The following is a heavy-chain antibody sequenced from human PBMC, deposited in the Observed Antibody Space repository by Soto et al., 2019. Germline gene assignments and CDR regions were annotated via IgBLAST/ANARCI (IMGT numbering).Heavy chain of an antibody. J-gene: IGHJ3*02. Sequence: EVQLVESGGGLVQPGRSLRLSCAASGFTFDDYAMHWVRQAPGKGLEWVSGISWNSGSIGYADSVKGRFTISRDNAKNSLYLQMNSLRAEDTALYYCAKGTSLAYCGGDCYSWDAFDIWGQGTMVTVSS. CDR1: GFTFDDYA. V-gene: IGHV3-9*01. CDR2: ISWNSGSI. CDR3: AKGTSLAYCGGDCYSWDAFDI. D-gene: IGHD2-21*02.